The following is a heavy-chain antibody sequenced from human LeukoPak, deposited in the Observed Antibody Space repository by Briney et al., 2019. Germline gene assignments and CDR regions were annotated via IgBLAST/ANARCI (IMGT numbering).Heavy chain of an antibody. V-gene: IGHV4-59*08. CDR2: IHYSGST. D-gene: IGHD2-2*01. CDR3: ARHSFDNQQHFDY. Sequence: SETLSRTCTVSGGSIRNYYWSWIRQPPGKGLEWIGYIHYSGSTNYNPSLKSRVTISVDTSKNQFSLKLSSVTAADTAVYYCARHSFDNQQHFDYWGQGTLVTVSS. J-gene: IGHJ4*02. CDR1: GGSIRNYY.